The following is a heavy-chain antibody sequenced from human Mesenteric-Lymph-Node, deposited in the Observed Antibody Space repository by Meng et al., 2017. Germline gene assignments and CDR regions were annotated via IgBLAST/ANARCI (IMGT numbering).Heavy chain of an antibody. D-gene: IGHD5-18*01. Sequence: GESLKISCAAPGFTFSSYVMSWVRQAPGKGLEWVSAISGSGGSTYYADSVKGRFTISRDNSKNTLYLQMNSLRAEDTAVYYCAKESPGYSYGPTFDPWGQGTLVTVSS. J-gene: IGHJ5*02. CDR2: ISGSGGST. CDR1: GFTFSSYV. V-gene: IGHV3-23*01. CDR3: AKESPGYSYGPTFDP.